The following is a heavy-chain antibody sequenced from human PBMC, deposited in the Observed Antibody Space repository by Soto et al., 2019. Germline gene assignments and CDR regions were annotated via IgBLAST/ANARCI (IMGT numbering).Heavy chain of an antibody. D-gene: IGHD3-10*01. CDR1: GGSISSSSYY. CDR2: IYYSGST. CDR3: ARDWMVRGSFGYYYGMDV. Sequence: SDTLSLTCTVSGGSISSSSYYWGWIRQPPGKGLEWIGSIYYSGSTYYNPSLKSRVTISVDTSKNQFSLKLSSVTAADTAVYYCARDWMVRGSFGYYYGMDVWGQGTTVT. J-gene: IGHJ6*02. V-gene: IGHV4-39*02.